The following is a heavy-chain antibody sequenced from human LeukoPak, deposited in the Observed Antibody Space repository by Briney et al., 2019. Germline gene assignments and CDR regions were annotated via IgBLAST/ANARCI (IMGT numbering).Heavy chain of an antibody. CDR2: INWNGGST. D-gene: IGHD3-22*01. J-gene: IGHJ4*02. V-gene: IGHV3-20*04. CDR3: ARASYYYDSSGYKFDY. CDR1: GFTFDDYG. Sequence: TGGSLRLSCAASGFTFDDYGMSWVRQAPGKGLEWVSGINWNGGSTGYADSVKGRFTISRDNAKNSLYLQMNSLRAEDTALYYCARASYYYDSSGYKFDYWGQGTLVTVSS.